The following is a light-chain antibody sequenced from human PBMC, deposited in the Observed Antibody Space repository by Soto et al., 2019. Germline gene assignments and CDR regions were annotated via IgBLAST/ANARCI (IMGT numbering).Light chain of an antibody. CDR2: EVT. V-gene: IGLV2-8*01. Sequence: QSALSQPPSASGSPGQSVTISCTGTSSDVGGYNYVSWCQQHPGKAPKLMIYEVTKRPSGVPDRFSGSKSGNTASLTVSGLQAEDVADYYCSSYAGSNNLKVFGTGTKVTVL. CDR1: SSDVGGYNY. J-gene: IGLJ1*01. CDR3: SSYAGSNNLKV.